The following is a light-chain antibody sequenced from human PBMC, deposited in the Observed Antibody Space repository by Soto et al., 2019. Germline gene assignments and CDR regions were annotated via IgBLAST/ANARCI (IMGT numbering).Light chain of an antibody. Sequence: QSVLTQPPSVSGAPGQRVTISCTGSSSNIGTGYNIHWYQQVPGTAPKPLIYGNSNRPSGVPDRFSGSKSGTSASLAITGLQAEDEADYYCQSYDSSLSGGVFGTGTKLTVL. CDR3: QSYDSSLSGGV. V-gene: IGLV1-40*01. CDR2: GNS. CDR1: SSNIGTGYN. J-gene: IGLJ1*01.